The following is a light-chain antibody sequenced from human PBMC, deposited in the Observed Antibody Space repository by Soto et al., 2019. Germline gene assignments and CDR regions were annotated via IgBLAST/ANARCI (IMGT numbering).Light chain of an antibody. CDR3: QQYGNSPRT. V-gene: IGKV3-20*01. Sequence: EIVLTQSPATLSSFPGDRVTLSCRASQSVSFAYLAWYQQKPGQAPRLLIYDASSRATGIPDRFSGSGSGTDFTLTISRLEPEDFAVFFCQQYGNSPRTFGQGTKVDI. CDR1: QSVSFAY. J-gene: IGKJ1*01. CDR2: DAS.